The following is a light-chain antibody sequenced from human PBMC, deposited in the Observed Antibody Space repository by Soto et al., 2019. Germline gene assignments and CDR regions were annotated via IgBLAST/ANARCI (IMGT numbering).Light chain of an antibody. J-gene: IGKJ4*01. Sequence: EIVEKQSPATLSVSPGERATLSCRASQSVSINLAWYQQKPGQAPRLLIYGASTRATGIPARFSGSGSGTEVTLNISSLQSEDFAVYYCQQYNNWPPITFGGGTKVEIK. CDR1: QSVSIN. CDR2: GAS. V-gene: IGKV3-15*01. CDR3: QQYNNWPPIT.